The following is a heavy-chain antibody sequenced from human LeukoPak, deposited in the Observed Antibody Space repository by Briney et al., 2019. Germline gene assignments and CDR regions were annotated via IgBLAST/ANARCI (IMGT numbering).Heavy chain of an antibody. CDR2: ISGSGVYT. J-gene: IGHJ4*02. Sequence: PGGSLRLSCGASGFIFSKYAMSWVRQAPGKGLEWVSAISGSGVYTYYADSVKGRFTISRDNSKNMIYLQMNSLRVEDTAVYYCAKDQSKEKWLSFHYWGQGTLVTVSS. V-gene: IGHV3-23*01. CDR1: GFIFSKYA. CDR3: AKDQSKEKWLSFHY. D-gene: IGHD3-22*01.